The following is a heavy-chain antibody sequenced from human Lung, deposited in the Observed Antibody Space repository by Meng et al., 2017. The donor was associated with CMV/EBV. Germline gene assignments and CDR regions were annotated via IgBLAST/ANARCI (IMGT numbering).Heavy chain of an antibody. CDR1: GRSIGSGGYY. CDR3: AREAGRDGYATPKFDY. Sequence: LQRSGLDLVIPSQSLSPTCTVSGRSIGSGGYYCSWIRQHPGKGLEWIGYIYYTGSTFYNPSLKSRVTISVDTSKNQFSLKLIPATAADTAVYYCAREAGRDGYATPKFDYWGQGTLVTVSS. J-gene: IGHJ4*02. D-gene: IGHD5-24*01. CDR2: IYYTGST. V-gene: IGHV4-31*03.